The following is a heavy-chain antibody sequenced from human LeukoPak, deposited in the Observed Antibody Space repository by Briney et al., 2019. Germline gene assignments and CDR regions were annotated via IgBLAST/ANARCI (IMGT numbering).Heavy chain of an antibody. CDR3: ARVRREYSSSSRGGHDY. J-gene: IGHJ4*02. D-gene: IGHD6-13*01. CDR2: IYYSGST. Sequence: SSETLSLTCTVSGGSISSSSYYWGWIRQPPGKGLEWIGSIYYSGSTYYNPSLKSRVTISVDTSKNQFSLKLSSVTAADTAVYYCARVRREYSSSSRGGHDYWGQGTLVTVSS. CDR1: GGSISSSSYY. V-gene: IGHV4-39*07.